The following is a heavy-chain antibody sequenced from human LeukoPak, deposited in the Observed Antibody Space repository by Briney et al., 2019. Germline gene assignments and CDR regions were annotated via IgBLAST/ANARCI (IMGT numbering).Heavy chain of an antibody. Sequence: TGGSLRLSCAASGFTFSSYSMNWVRQAPGKGLEWVSSISSSSSYIYYADSVKGRFTISRDNAKNSLYLQMNSLRAEDTAVYYCARDNDILTGYPYYGMDVWGQGTTVTVSS. CDR1: GFTFSSYS. CDR3: ARDNDILTGYPYYGMDV. J-gene: IGHJ6*02. CDR2: ISSSSSYI. D-gene: IGHD3-9*01. V-gene: IGHV3-21*01.